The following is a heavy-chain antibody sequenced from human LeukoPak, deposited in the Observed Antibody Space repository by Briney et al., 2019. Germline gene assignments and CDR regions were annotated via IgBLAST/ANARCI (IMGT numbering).Heavy chain of an antibody. CDR1: GYSSTNYW. D-gene: IGHD1-26*01. J-gene: IGHJ4*02. CDR3: ARQGSGSYYAVDY. Sequence: GESLRVSCKGSGYSSTNYWIGWVRQMPGKGLEWMGRIDPSDSYTNYSPSFQGHVTISADKSISTAYLQWSSLKASDTAMYYCARQGSGSYYAVDYWGQGTLVTVS. CDR2: IDPSDSYT. V-gene: IGHV5-10-1*01.